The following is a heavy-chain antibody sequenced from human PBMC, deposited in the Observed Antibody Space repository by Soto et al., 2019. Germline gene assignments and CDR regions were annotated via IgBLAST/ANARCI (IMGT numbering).Heavy chain of an antibody. CDR1: GFTFSSYW. CDR2: IKQDGSEK. CDR3: ARDTGLYVPAAMIDY. D-gene: IGHD2-2*01. Sequence: GSLRLSCAASGFTFSSYWMSWVRQAPGKGLEWVANIKQDGSEKYYVDSVKGRFTISRDNAKNSLYLQMNSLRAEDTAVYFCARDTGLYVPAAMIDYWGQGTLVTVSS. J-gene: IGHJ4*02. V-gene: IGHV3-7*03.